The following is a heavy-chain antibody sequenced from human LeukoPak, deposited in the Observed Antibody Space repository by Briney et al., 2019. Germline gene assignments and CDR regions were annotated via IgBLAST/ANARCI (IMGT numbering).Heavy chain of an antibody. J-gene: IGHJ5*02. V-gene: IGHV4-30-2*01. CDR2: IYHSGST. Sequence: HPSGTLSLTCAVSGGSISSGGYSWSWIRQPPGKGLEWIGYIYHSGSTYYNPSLKSRVTISVDRSKNQFSLKLSSVTAADTAVYYCARVAASNWFDPWGQGTLVTVSS. D-gene: IGHD6-13*01. CDR3: ARVAASNWFDP. CDR1: GGSISSGGYS.